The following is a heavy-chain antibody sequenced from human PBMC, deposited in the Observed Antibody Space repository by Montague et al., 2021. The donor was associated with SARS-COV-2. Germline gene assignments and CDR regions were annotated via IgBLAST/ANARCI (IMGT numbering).Heavy chain of an antibody. J-gene: IGHJ4*02. D-gene: IGHD6-19*01. CDR3: ATQEDPSGWIPGPFDF. Sequence: SETLSLTCAVYGGSFSGFHWTWIRQSPGERLEWIGETDHTGTTKYNPSLKSRLTISVDTSKNQFSLSLTSVTAADTAVYYCATQEDPSGWIPGPFDFWGQGTLLSVSS. V-gene: IGHV4-34*01. CDR2: TDHTGTT. CDR1: GGSFSGFH.